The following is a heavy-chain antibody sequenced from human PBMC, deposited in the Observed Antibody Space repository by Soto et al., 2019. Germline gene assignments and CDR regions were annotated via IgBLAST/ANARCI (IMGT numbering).Heavy chain of an antibody. CDR1: GGSFSGYY. J-gene: IGHJ4*02. CDR2: INHSGST. Sequence: QVQLQQWGAGLLKPSETLSLTCAVYGGSFSGYYWSWIRQPPGKGLEWIGEINHSGSTNYNPSLKSRVTISVDTSKTQFSLKLSSVTAADTAVYYCARGGWGYKFDYWGQGTLVTVSS. D-gene: IGHD1-20*01. CDR3: ARGGWGYKFDY. V-gene: IGHV4-34*01.